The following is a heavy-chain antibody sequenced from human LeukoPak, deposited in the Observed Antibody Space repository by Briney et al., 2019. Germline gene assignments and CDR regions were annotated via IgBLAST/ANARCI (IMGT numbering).Heavy chain of an antibody. J-gene: IGHJ4*02. D-gene: IGHD3-22*01. CDR2: IYHSGST. V-gene: IGHV4-38-2*01. CDR1: GHSISSNYY. Sequence: IPSETLSLTCAVSGHSISSNYYWGWIRQPPGKGLEWIGSIYHSGSTYYNPSLKSRVTISVDTSKNQFSLKLSSVTAADTAVYYCASYYYDSSGYYYENYWGQGTPVTVSS. CDR3: ASYYYDSSGYYYENY.